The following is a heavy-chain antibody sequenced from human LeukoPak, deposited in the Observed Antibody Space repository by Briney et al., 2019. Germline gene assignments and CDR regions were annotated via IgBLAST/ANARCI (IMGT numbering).Heavy chain of an antibody. CDR3: ARDVASMESDAFDI. J-gene: IGHJ3*02. V-gene: IGHV4-39*07. CDR1: GGSISSSSYY. CDR2: IYYSGST. Sequence: PSETLSLTCTVSGGSISSSSYYWGWIRQPPGKGLEWIGSIYYSGSTYYNPSLKSRVTISVDTSKNQFSLKLSSVTAADTAVYYCARDVASMESDAFDIWGQGTMVTVSS. D-gene: IGHD2/OR15-2a*01.